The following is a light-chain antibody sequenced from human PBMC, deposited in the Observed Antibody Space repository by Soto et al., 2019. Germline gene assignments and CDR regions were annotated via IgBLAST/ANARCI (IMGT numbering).Light chain of an antibody. CDR3: QQSFRSPPT. CDR2: AAT. V-gene: IGKV1-39*01. CDR1: ESISSK. Sequence: DIPMTQSPSSLSASVGDRVTITCRASESISSKLNWYQQKPGKVPKLLIYAATSLQSGVPSRFSGSGSGSDFTLTISSLQPEDFASYYCQQSFRSPPTFGQGTKVEIK. J-gene: IGKJ1*01.